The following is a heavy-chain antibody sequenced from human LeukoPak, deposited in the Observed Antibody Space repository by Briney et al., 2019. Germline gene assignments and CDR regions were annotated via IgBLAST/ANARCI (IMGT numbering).Heavy chain of an antibody. Sequence: GGSLRLSCAASGFTFSSYAMSWVRQAPGKGLEWVSAISGSGGSTYYADSVKGRFTISRDNSKNTLYLQMNSLRAEDTAVYYCGEADRYGAYFLSYWGQGTLVTVSS. CDR1: GFTFSSYA. V-gene: IGHV3-23*01. D-gene: IGHD4-17*01. J-gene: IGHJ4*02. CDR3: GEADRYGAYFLSY. CDR2: ISGSGGST.